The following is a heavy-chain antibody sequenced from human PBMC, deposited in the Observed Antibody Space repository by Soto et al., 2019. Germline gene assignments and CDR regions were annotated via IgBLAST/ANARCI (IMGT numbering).Heavy chain of an antibody. J-gene: IGHJ3*02. D-gene: IGHD2-15*01. V-gene: IGHV3-66*01. CDR3: AREPRYDRGGSCSITGEAYDI. Sequence: EVQLVESGGGLVQPGGSLRLSCTASGFIVSDTYVNWVRQAPGKGLEWVSVISNRGDTHYADSVRGRFSLSRDISDNTLHLQMNNLRVEDTAVYYCAREPRYDRGGSCSITGEAYDIWGQGTMVTVSS. CDR1: GFIVSDTY. CDR2: ISNRGDT.